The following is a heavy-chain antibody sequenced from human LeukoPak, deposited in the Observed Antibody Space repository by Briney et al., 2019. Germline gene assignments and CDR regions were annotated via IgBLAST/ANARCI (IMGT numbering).Heavy chain of an antibody. CDR3: AKALGPWELWDY. J-gene: IGHJ4*02. Sequence: GGSLRLSCAASGFTFSSYAMSWVRQAPGKGLEWVSAISGSGGSIYYADSVKGRFTISRDNSKNTLYLQMNSLRAEDTAVYYCAKALGPWELWDYWGQGTLVTVSS. CDR1: GFTFSSYA. CDR2: ISGSGGSI. V-gene: IGHV3-23*01. D-gene: IGHD1-26*01.